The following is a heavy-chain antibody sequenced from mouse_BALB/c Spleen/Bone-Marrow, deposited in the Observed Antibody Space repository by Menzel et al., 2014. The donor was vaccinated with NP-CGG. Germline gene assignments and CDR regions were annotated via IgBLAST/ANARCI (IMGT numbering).Heavy chain of an antibody. CDR1: GFNIKDTY. CDR3: ARYYYGSSYFDY. CDR2: IVPANGNT. Sequence: VQLKQSGAELVKPGASVKLSCTTSGFNIKDTYMHWVKLRPEQGLEWIGRIVPANGNTKYDPKFQGKATITADTSSNTPYLQLSSLTSEDTAVYYCARYYYGSSYFDYWGQGTTLTVSS. J-gene: IGHJ2*01. D-gene: IGHD1-1*01. V-gene: IGHV14-3*02.